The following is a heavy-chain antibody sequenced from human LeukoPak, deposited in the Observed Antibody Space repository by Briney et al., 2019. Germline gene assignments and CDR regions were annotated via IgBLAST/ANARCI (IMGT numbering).Heavy chain of an antibody. CDR2: ISGSGGST. CDR1: GFTFSSYA. J-gene: IGHJ4*02. D-gene: IGHD1-26*01. Sequence: AGRSLRLSCAASGFTFSSYAMSWVRQAPGKGLEWVSTISGSGGSTYYADSVKGRFTISRDNSKNTLYLQMNSLRAEDTAVYYCAKFGVGATYFDYWGQGTLVTVSS. V-gene: IGHV3-23*01. CDR3: AKFGVGATYFDY.